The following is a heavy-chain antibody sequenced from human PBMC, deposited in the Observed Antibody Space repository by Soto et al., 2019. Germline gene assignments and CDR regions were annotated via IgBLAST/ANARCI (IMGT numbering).Heavy chain of an antibody. CDR1: GYTFTSYG. CDR3: ARGYYYDSSGYDAFDI. CDR2: ISAYNGNT. V-gene: IGHV1-18*01. Sequence: ASVKVSCKASGYTFTSYGISWVRQAPGQGLEWMGWISAYNGNTNYAQKLQGRVTMTTDTPTSTAYMELRSLRSDDTAVYYCARGYYYDSSGYDAFDIWGQGTMVTVSS. D-gene: IGHD3-22*01. J-gene: IGHJ3*02.